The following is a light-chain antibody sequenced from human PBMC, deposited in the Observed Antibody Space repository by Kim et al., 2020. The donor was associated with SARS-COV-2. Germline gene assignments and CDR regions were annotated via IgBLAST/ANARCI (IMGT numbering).Light chain of an antibody. Sequence: SYELTQPPSESVTPGKTATITCGGSNIGTKSVQWYQQKPGQAPVLVIYYDSDRPSGIPERFSGSNSGDTATLTISRVEAGDEADYFCQVWDSSSHHWVFGGGTEVTVL. CDR2: YDS. CDR3: QVWDSSSHHWV. CDR1: NIGTKS. J-gene: IGLJ3*02. V-gene: IGLV3-21*04.